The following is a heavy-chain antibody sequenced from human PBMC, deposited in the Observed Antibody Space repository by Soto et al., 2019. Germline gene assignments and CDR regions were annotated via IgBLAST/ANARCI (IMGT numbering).Heavy chain of an antibody. CDR2: INHSGST. Sequence: QVQLQQWGAGLLKPSETLSLTCAVYGGSFSGYYWSWIRQPPGKGLEWIGEINHSGSTNYNPSLKSRVTISVDTSKNQFSLKLSSVTAADTAVYYCATGHSGSYQLYYWGQGTLVTVSS. CDR3: ATGHSGSYQLYY. D-gene: IGHD1-26*01. V-gene: IGHV4-34*01. J-gene: IGHJ4*02. CDR1: GGSFSGYY.